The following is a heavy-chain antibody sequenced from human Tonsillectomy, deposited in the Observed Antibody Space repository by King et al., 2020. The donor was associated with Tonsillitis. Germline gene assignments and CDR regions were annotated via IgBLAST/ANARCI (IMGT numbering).Heavy chain of an antibody. V-gene: IGHV1-2*05. Sequence: QLVQSGAEVKKPGASVKVSCKASGYTFTGYYIHWVRQAPGQGLEWMGRINPNSGAANYAQKFQGRVTMTRDTSISTAYMELGRLRSDDTVVYYCARGSTVTTNYYYGMDVWGQGTAVTVSS. D-gene: IGHD4-17*01. CDR3: ARGSTVTTNYYYGMDV. J-gene: IGHJ6*02. CDR2: INPNSGAA. CDR1: GYTFTGYY.